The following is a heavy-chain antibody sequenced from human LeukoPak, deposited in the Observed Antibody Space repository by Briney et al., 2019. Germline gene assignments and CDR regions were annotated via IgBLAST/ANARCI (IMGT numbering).Heavy chain of an antibody. Sequence: PSETLSLTCAVYGVSFSGYYWSWIRQPPGKGLEWIGEINHSGSTNYNPSLKSRVTISVDTSKNQFSLKLSSVTAADTAVYYCARGSRTPLRDRYFDYWGQGTLVTVSS. CDR3: ARGSRTPLRDRYFDY. V-gene: IGHV4-34*01. CDR2: INHSGST. CDR1: GVSFSGYY. J-gene: IGHJ4*02.